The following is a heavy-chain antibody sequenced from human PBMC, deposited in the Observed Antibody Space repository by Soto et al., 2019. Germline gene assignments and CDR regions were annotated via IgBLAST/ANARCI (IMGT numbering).Heavy chain of an antibody. J-gene: IGHJ6*02. V-gene: IGHV1-18*04. D-gene: IGHD2-2*01. Sequence: GASVKVSCKASGYTFTSYGISWVRQAPGQGLEWMGWISAYNGNTNYAQKLQGRVTMTTDTSTSTAYMELRSLRSDDTAVYYCARAVVQQDYYYGMDVWGQGTTVTVSS. CDR1: GYTFTSYG. CDR3: ARAVVQQDYYYGMDV. CDR2: ISAYNGNT.